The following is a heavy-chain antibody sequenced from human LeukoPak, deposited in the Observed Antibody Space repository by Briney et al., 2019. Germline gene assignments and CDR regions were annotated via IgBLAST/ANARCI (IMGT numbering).Heavy chain of an antibody. V-gene: IGHV3-30*04. CDR2: ISYDGNNK. Sequence: GGSLRLSRAASGFSFNMFPMHWVRQAPGKGLECVAVISYDGNNKYYADSVNGRFTISRDNSKNTLFLQMNSLRTEDTAIYHCAGGGNWGYFDYWGQGTLVTVSS. J-gene: IGHJ4*02. D-gene: IGHD7-27*01. CDR3: AGGGNWGYFDY. CDR1: GFSFNMFP.